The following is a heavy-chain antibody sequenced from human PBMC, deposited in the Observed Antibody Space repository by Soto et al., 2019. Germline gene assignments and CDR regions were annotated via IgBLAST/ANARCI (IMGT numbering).Heavy chain of an antibody. CDR3: ARRRYCGYDCYHKHYYGMDV. D-gene: IGHD2-21*01. CDR2: IITVLGTT. CDR1: GDTFSSYA. J-gene: IGHJ6*02. V-gene: IGHV1-69*08. Sequence: QVQLVQSGAELKQTGSSVKVSCRASGDTFSSYAVNWVRQAPGRGLEWMGRIITVLGTTDYAQNFKGRLTITAEKSTKTVYMELSSLRSEDTAVYYCARRRYCGYDCYHKHYYGMDVWGQGTTVTVAS.